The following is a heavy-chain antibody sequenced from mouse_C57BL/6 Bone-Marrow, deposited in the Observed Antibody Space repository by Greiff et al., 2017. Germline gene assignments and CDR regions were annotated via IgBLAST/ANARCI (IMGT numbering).Heavy chain of an antibody. CDR2: ISDGGSYT. CDR3: ARAPDFYYYDY. CDR1: GFTFSSYA. Sequence: EVQLQESGGGLVKPGGSLKLSCAASGFTFSSYAMSWVRQTPEKRLEWVATISDGGSYTYYPDNVKGRFTISRDNAKNNLYLHMRHLKSEDTAMCYCARAPDFYYYDYWGQGTTLTVTA. J-gene: IGHJ2*01. V-gene: IGHV5-4*01.